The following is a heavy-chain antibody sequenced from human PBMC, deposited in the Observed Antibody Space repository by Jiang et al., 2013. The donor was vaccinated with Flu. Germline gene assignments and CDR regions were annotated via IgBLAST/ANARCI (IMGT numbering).Heavy chain of an antibody. D-gene: IGHD3-9*01. CDR3: VKDGALRLRYFDWLFDY. V-gene: IGHV3-64D*06. CDR2: ISSNGGST. Sequence: WVRQASRKGLEYVSAISSNGGSTYYADSVKGRFTISRDNSKNTLYLQMSSLRAEDTAVYYCVKDGALRLRYFDWLFDYWGQGTLVTVSS. J-gene: IGHJ4*02.